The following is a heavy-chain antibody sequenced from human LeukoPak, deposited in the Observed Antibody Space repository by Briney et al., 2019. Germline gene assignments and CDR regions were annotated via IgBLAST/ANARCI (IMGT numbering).Heavy chain of an antibody. CDR2: IYTSGRT. V-gene: IGHV4-4*07. Sequence: SETLSLTCAVYGGSFSGYYWSWIRQPAGKGLEWIGRIYTSGRTNYNPSLKSRVTISLDTSKNQFSLKLSSVTAADTAVYYCAREELRYFDWLLNWFDPWGQGTLVTVSS. CDR3: AREELRYFDWLLNWFDP. D-gene: IGHD3-9*01. CDR1: GGSFSGYY. J-gene: IGHJ5*02.